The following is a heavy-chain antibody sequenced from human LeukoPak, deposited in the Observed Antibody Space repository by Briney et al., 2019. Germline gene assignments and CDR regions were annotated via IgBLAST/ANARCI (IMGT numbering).Heavy chain of an antibody. Sequence: ASVTVSCKASGGTFISYAISGLRQAPGQGLEWMGRIIPILGIANYAQKFQGRVTITADKSTSTAYMELSSLRSEETAVYYCARDLRDIVVAGLWGQGTLVTVSS. V-gene: IGHV1-69*04. CDR1: GGTFISYA. D-gene: IGHD2-15*01. CDR3: ARDLRDIVVAGL. J-gene: IGHJ4*02. CDR2: IIPILGIA.